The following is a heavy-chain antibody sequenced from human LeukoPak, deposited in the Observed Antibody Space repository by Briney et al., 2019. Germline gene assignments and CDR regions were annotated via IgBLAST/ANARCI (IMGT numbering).Heavy chain of an antibody. V-gene: IGHV1-2*02. Sequence: ASVKVSCKASGYTFTGYYMHWVRQAPGQGLEWMGWINPNSGGTNYAQKFQGRVTMTRDTSISTACMELSRLRSDDTAVYYCARVYRVLRYFDWLPFFDYWGQGTLVTVSS. CDR3: ARVYRVLRYFDWLPFFDY. J-gene: IGHJ4*02. CDR2: INPNSGGT. CDR1: GYTFTGYY. D-gene: IGHD3-9*01.